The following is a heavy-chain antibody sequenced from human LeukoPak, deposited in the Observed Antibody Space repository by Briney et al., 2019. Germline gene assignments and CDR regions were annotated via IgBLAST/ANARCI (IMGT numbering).Heavy chain of an antibody. Sequence: PGGSLRLSCAASGFTFSSYAMHWVRQAPGKGLEWVAVISYDGSNKYYADSVKGRFTISRDNSKNTLYLQMNSLRAEDTAVYYCVRDNGGEHLWGQGTLVTVSS. J-gene: IGHJ4*02. V-gene: IGHV3-30-3*01. CDR2: ISYDGSNK. CDR1: GFTFSSYA. D-gene: IGHD3-16*01. CDR3: VRDNGGEHL.